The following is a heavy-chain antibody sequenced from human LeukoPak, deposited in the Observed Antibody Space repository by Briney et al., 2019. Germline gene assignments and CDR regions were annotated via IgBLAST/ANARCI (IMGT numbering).Heavy chain of an antibody. Sequence: SETLSLTCTVSGGSISSYYWSWIRQPAGKGLEWIGRIYTSGSTNYNPSLKSRVTMSVDTSKNQFSLKLSSVTAADTAVYYCASHNRTVVAPFFDYWGQGTLVTVSS. D-gene: IGHD2-15*01. CDR1: GGSISSYY. J-gene: IGHJ4*02. CDR3: ASHNRTVVAPFFDY. V-gene: IGHV4-4*07. CDR2: IYTSGST.